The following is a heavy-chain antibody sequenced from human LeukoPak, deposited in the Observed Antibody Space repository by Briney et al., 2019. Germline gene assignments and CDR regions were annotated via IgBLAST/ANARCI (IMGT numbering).Heavy chain of an antibody. J-gene: IGHJ4*02. Sequence: ASVKVSCKASGYTFTGYYMHWVRQAPGQGLEWMGWINPNSGGTNYAQKFQGRVTMTRDTSISTAYMELSRLRSDDTAVYYCARRGFLEWLLYAFDYWGQGTLVTVSS. CDR1: GYTFTGYY. D-gene: IGHD3-3*01. CDR3: ARRGFLEWLLYAFDY. CDR2: INPNSGGT. V-gene: IGHV1-2*02.